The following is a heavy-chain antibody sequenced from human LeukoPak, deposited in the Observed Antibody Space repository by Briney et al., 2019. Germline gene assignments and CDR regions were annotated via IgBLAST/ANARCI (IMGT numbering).Heavy chain of an antibody. Sequence: GGSLRLSCAASGFTVSSNYMSWVRQAPGKGLECVSLIYSGGSTYYADSVKGRFTISGDNSKNTLYLQMNSLRAEDTAVYYCAREGGSYGSGSYYPRYYYYYYMDVWGKGTTVTISS. CDR1: GFTVSSNY. CDR2: IYSGGST. D-gene: IGHD3-10*01. CDR3: AREGGSYGSGSYYPRYYYYYYMDV. V-gene: IGHV3-53*01. J-gene: IGHJ6*03.